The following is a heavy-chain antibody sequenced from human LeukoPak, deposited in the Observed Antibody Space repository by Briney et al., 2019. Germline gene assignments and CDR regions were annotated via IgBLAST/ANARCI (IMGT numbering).Heavy chain of an antibody. CDR2: IDPKSGGT. CDR3: VRDMDRGQWLVRPYN. CDR1: GYIFIGYY. J-gene: IGHJ4*02. Sequence: ASVKVSCKTSGYIFIGYYMHWVRQAPGQGLEWMGWIDPKSGGTKYAQKFQGRVTMTRDMSINTAYMDLRRLKSDDTAVYYCVRDMDRGQWLVRPYNWGQGTLVTVSS. V-gene: IGHV1-2*02. D-gene: IGHD6-19*01.